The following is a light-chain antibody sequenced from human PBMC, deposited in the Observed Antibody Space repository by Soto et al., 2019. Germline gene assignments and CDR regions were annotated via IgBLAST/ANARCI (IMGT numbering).Light chain of an antibody. CDR3: QQSYSTPLT. CDR2: AAS. Sequence: DIQMTQSPSSLSASVGDRVIITCRASQSIISYLNWYQQKPRKAPKLLLYAASTLQSGVPSRFSGSGSGTDYTLTISSLQPENFATYYCQQSYSTPLTFGGGTKVEIK. J-gene: IGKJ4*01. CDR1: QSIISY. V-gene: IGKV1-39*01.